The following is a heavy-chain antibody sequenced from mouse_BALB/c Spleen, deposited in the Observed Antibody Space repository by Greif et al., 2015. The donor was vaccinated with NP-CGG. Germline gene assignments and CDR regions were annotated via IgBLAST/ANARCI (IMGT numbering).Heavy chain of an antibody. D-gene: IGHD1-1*01. CDR3: ATTGVATFAY. Sequence: QVQLKHSGAELAKPGASVKMSCKASGYTFTSYWMHWVKQRPGQGLEWIGYINPSTGYTEYNQKFKDKATLTADKSSSTAYMQLSSLTSEDSAVYYCATTGVATFAYWGQGTLVTVSA. V-gene: IGHV1-7*01. J-gene: IGHJ3*01. CDR2: INPSTGYT. CDR1: GYTFTSYW.